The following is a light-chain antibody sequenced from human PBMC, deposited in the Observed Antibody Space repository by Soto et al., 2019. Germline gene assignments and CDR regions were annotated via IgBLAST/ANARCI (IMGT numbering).Light chain of an antibody. CDR1: SGHSSYA. CDR2: LNSDGSH. V-gene: IGLV4-69*01. J-gene: IGLJ2*01. Sequence: QLVLTQSPSASASLGASVKLTCILSSGHSSYAIAWHQQQPEKGPRYLTKLNSDGSHSKGDGIPDRFSGSSSGAERYLTISSLQSEDEADYYCQTWGTGIRVFGGGTKLTVL. CDR3: QTWGTGIRV.